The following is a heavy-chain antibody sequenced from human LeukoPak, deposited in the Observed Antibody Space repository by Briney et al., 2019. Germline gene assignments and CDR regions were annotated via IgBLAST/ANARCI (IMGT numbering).Heavy chain of an antibody. D-gene: IGHD1-7*01. J-gene: IGHJ6*02. CDR2: IYYSGST. Sequence: SETLSLTCTVSGGSVSSYYWSWIRQPPGKGLEWIGYIYYSGSTNYNPSLKSRVTISVDTSKNQFSLKLSSVTAADTAVYHCARDNWNYGSSMDVWGQGTTVTASS. V-gene: IGHV4-59*02. CDR3: ARDNWNYGSSMDV. CDR1: GGSVSSYY.